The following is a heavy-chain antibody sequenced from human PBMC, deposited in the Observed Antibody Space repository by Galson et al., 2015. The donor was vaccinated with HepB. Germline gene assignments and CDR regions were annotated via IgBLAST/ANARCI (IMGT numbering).Heavy chain of an antibody. CDR3: ARRYDFWRNRNRFDP. CDR1: GGSFSGYY. V-gene: IGHV4-34*01. D-gene: IGHD3-3*01. J-gene: IGHJ5*02. CDR2: INHSGST. Sequence: ETLSLTCAVYGGSFSGYYWSWIRQPPGKGLEWIGEINHSGSTNYNPSLKSRVTISVDTSKNQFSLKLSSVTAADTAVYYCARRYDFWRNRNRFDPWGQGTLVTVSS.